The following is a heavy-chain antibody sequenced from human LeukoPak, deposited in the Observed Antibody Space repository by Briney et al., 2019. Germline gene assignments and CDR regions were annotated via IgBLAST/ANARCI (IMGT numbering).Heavy chain of an antibody. CDR3: ARDTGDYYDSSGYYYAGWFDP. CDR2: IRSDGNNK. CDR1: GFTFSSYG. J-gene: IGHJ5*02. Sequence: GGSLRLSCAASGFTFSSYGMHWVRQAPGKGLEWVAFIRSDGNNKFYADSLKGRFTVFRDNSRNNVYLQMNSLRVEDTAVYYCARDTGDYYDSSGYYYAGWFDPWGQGTLVTVSS. D-gene: IGHD3-22*01. V-gene: IGHV3-30*02.